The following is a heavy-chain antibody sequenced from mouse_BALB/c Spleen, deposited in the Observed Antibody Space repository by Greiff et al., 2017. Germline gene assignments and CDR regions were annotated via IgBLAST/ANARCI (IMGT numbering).Heavy chain of an antibody. J-gene: IGHJ2*01. Sequence: EVQLQQSGAELVRPGALVKLSCKASGFNIKDYYMHWVKQRPEQGLEWIGWIDPENGNTIYDPKFQGKASITADTSSNTAYLQLSSLTSEDTAVYYCASWDYWGQGTTLTVSS. CDR2: IDPENGNT. V-gene: IGHV14-1*02. CDR3: ASWDY. CDR1: GFNIKDYY.